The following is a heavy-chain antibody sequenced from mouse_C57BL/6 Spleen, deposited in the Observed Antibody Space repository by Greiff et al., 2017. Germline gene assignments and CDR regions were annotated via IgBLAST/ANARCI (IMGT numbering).Heavy chain of an antibody. CDR1: GYAFSSYW. CDR3: ARNEGYGNYPFDY. Sequence: QVQLQQSGAELVKPGASVKISCKASGYAFSSYWMNWVKQRPGKGLEWIGQIYPGDGDTNYNGKFKGKATLTADKSSSTAYMQLSSLTSGNSAVYFCARNEGYGNYPFDYWGQGTTLTVSS. V-gene: IGHV1-80*01. D-gene: IGHD2-1*01. CDR2: IYPGDGDT. J-gene: IGHJ2*01.